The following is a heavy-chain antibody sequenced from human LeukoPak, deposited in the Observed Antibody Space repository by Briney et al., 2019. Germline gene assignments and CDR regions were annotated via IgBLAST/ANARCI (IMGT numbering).Heavy chain of an antibody. J-gene: IGHJ4*02. V-gene: IGHV4-59*01. CDR2: IYFTGST. CDR3: ARSTYSSSQWDY. Sequence: SETLSLTCTVSGGSIGSYYWHWIRQPPGKGLEWIGYIYFTGSTNYNPSLKSQVTISVDTSKNQFSLKLNSVTAADTAIYYCARSTYSSSQWDYWGQGTLVTVFS. D-gene: IGHD6-13*01. CDR1: GGSIGSYY.